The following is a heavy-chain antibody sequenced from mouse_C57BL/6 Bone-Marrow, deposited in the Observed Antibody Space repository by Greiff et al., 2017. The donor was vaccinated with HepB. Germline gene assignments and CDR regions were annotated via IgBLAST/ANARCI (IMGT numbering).Heavy chain of an antibody. CDR2: ISNGGGST. J-gene: IGHJ3*01. CDR1: GFTFSDYY. V-gene: IGHV5-12*01. Sequence: EVKLMESGGGLVQPGGSLKLSCAASGFTFSDYYMYWVRQTPEKRLEWVAYISNGGGSTYYPDTVKGRFTISRDNATNTRYLQMSRLKSEDTAMYYCARQTFYDYDGFSSFAYWGQGTLVTVSA. CDR3: ARQTFYDYDGFSSFAY. D-gene: IGHD2-4*01.